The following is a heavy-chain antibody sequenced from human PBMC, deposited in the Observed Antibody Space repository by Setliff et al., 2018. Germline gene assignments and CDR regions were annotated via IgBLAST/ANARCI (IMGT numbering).Heavy chain of an antibody. CDR1: GGTFSSYA. CDR2: IIPMFGTT. D-gene: IGHD3-22*01. V-gene: IGHV1-69*13. J-gene: IGHJ3*02. Sequence: SVKVSCKASGGTFSSYAIDWVRQAPGQGLEWMGGIIPMFGTTNYAQRFRGRVTITADESTTTAYLELSSLRSEDTAVYYCARDRISRYYDSGAHAFDIWGQGTMVTVSS. CDR3: ARDRISRYYDSGAHAFDI.